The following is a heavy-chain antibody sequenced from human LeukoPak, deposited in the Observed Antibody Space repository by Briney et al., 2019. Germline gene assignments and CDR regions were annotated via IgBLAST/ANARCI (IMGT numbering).Heavy chain of an antibody. J-gene: IGHJ6*03. Sequence: ASVKVSCKASGYTFTSYDINWVRQATGQGLEWMGWMNPNSGNTGYAQKFQGRVTITRNTSISTAYMELSSLRSEDTAVYYCARAGYSSSTWYYNMDVWGKGTTVTVSS. V-gene: IGHV1-8*03. CDR1: GYTFTSYD. CDR2: MNPNSGNT. D-gene: IGHD6-13*01. CDR3: ARAGYSSSTWYYNMDV.